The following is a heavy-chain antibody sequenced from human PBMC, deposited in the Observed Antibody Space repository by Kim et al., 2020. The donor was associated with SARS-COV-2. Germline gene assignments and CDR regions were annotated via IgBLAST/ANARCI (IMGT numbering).Heavy chain of an antibody. V-gene: IGHV4-34*01. J-gene: IGHJ4*02. D-gene: IGHD4-17*01. Sequence: SETLSLTCAVYGGSFSGYYWSWIRQPPGKGLEWIGEINHSGSTNYNPSLKSRVTISVDTSKNQFSLKLSSVTAADTAVYYCARKDYGGNSANFDYWGQGT. CDR3: ARKDYGGNSANFDY. CDR1: GGSFSGYY. CDR2: INHSGST.